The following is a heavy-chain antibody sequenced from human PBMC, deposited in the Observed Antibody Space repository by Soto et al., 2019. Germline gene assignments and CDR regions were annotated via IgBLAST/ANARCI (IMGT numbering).Heavy chain of an antibody. CDR3: ARKILGSTSRPNYWYFDL. J-gene: IGHJ2*01. D-gene: IGHD2-2*01. CDR1: GFTFINYA. CDR2: ISSGGDAA. V-gene: IGHV3-23*01. Sequence: EVHLLESGGGLVQPGGSLRLSCAGSGFTFINYAMNWVRQAPGKGLEWVSSISSGGDAAFFPDSVRGRFTISRDNSQNTVTLQMNSLGVDDTAVYYCARKILGSTSRPNYWYFDLWGRGTLVTVSS.